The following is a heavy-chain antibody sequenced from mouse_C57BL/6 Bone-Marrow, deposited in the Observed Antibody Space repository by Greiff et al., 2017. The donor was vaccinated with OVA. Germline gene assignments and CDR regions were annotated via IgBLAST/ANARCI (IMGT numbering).Heavy chain of an antibody. Sequence: VQLVESGPELVKPGASVKISCKASGYAFSSSWMNWVKQRPGKGLEWIGRIYPGDGDTNYNGKFKGKATLTADKSSSTAYMQLSSLTSEDSAVYFCVYYYGSSLYAMDYWGQGTSVTVSS. CDR2: IYPGDGDT. J-gene: IGHJ4*01. V-gene: IGHV1-82*01. D-gene: IGHD1-1*01. CDR3: VYYYGSSLYAMDY. CDR1: GYAFSSSW.